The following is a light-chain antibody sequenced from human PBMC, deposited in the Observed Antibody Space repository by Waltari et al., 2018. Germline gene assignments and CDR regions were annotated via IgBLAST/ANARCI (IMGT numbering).Light chain of an antibody. CDR1: NSNIATNY. CDR2: RNN. V-gene: IGLV1-47*01. J-gene: IGLJ3*02. CDR3: AAWDDSLSGWV. Sequence: QSVLTQPPSASGTPGQTVTISCSGSNSNIATNYVCWYQQVPGTAPILLRDRNNQRRSGIPDRFAGSKSGTSASLALSGLRSEDEADYYCAAWDDSLSGWVFGGGTKLTVL.